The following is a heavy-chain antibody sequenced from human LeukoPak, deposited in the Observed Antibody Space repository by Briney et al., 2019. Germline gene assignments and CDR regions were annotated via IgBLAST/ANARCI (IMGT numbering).Heavy chain of an antibody. CDR1: GFTFSSSW. CDR3: ERGSGYSVCDY. Sequence: GESLRLSCAVSGFTFSSSWMNCVRQAPGQGLVWVSRINSDGSSTSYADSVKGRFTISRDNAKNTLYLQMNSLRGEDTAVYRCERGSGYSVCDYWGQGTPVTVSS. D-gene: IGHD5/OR15-5a*01. V-gene: IGHV3-74*01. CDR2: INSDGSST. J-gene: IGHJ4*02.